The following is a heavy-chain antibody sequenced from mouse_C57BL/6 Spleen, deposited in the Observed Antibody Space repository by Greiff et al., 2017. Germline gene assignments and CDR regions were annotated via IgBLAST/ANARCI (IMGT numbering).Heavy chain of an antibody. J-gene: IGHJ1*03. D-gene: IGHD1-1*01. CDR3: ARMDYGSSPYWYFDV. CDR2: IDPPDSYT. V-gene: IGHV1-69*01. Sequence: QVQLQQPGAELVMPGASVKLSCKASGYTFTSYWMHWVKQRPGQGLEWIGEIDPPDSYTNYNQKFKGKSTLTVDKSSSTAYMQLSSLTSEDSAVYYCARMDYGSSPYWYFDVWGTGTTVTVSS. CDR1: GYTFTSYW.